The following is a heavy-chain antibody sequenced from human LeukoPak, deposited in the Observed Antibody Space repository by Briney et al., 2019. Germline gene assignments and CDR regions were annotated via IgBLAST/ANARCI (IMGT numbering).Heavy chain of an antibody. CDR2: INAGNGNT. Sequence: ASVKVSCKASGYTFTSYAMHWVRQAPGQRLEWMGWINAGNGNTKYSQKFQGRVTITRDTSASTAYMELSSLRSEDTAVYYCARVSPIEMATRDWGQGTLVTVSS. CDR3: ARVSPIEMATRD. CDR1: GYTFTSYA. J-gene: IGHJ4*02. D-gene: IGHD5-24*01. V-gene: IGHV1-3*01.